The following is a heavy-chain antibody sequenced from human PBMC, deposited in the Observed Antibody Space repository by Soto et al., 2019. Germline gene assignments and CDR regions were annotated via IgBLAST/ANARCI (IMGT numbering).Heavy chain of an antibody. V-gene: IGHV1-2*02. Sequence: ASVKVSCKASGYTFTGYYMHWVRQAPGQGLEWMGWINPNSGGTNYAQKFQGRVTMTRDASISTAYMELSRLRSDDTAVYYCARDWVDTAIQGHYYYYYGMDVWGQGTTVTVSS. CDR1: GYTFTGYY. D-gene: IGHD5-18*01. CDR3: ARDWVDTAIQGHYYYYYGMDV. CDR2: INPNSGGT. J-gene: IGHJ6*02.